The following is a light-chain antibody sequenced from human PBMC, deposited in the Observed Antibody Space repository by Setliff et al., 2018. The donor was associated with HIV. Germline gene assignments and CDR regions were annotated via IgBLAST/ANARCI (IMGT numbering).Light chain of an antibody. CDR3: TSWDDNRNGLV. J-gene: IGLJ2*01. Sequence: SVLTQPPSVSEAPGQRVTLSCSGSSSNIGNYGVNWYQQFPGQAPKLLIYYDDLLSSGVSDRFSGSRSGTTASLAISGLQSEDEADYYCTSWDDNRNGLVFGGGTKVTVL. CDR1: SSNIGNYG. V-gene: IGLV1-36*01. CDR2: YDD.